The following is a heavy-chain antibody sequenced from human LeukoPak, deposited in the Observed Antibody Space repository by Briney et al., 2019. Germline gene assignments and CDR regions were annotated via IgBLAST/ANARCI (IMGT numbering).Heavy chain of an antibody. CDR3: AKRGVVIRVILVGYHKEAYYFDS. J-gene: IGHJ4*02. V-gene: IGHV3-23*01. D-gene: IGHD3-22*01. Sequence: GGSLRLSCAVSGITLSNYGMSWVRQAPGKGLEWVAGMSDNGGRTNYADSVKGRFTISRDNPKNTLYLQMNSLRAEDTAVYFCAKRGVVIRVILVGYHKEAYYFDSWGQGALVTVSS. CDR2: MSDNGGRT. CDR1: GITLSNYG.